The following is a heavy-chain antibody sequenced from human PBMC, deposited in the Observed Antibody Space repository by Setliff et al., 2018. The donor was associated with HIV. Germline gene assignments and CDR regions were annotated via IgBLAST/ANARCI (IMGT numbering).Heavy chain of an antibody. CDR1: GYPISSGYY. D-gene: IGHD3-3*01. Sequence: SETLSLTCTVSGYPISSGYYWGWIRQPPVKGLGWIGRIYHSGTTYYHPSLKSRVTISVDTSKNQFSLKLSSATAADTAVYYCARRLQFLEFLHGVGGLDVWGQGTTVTVSS. CDR3: ARRLQFLEFLHGVGGLDV. J-gene: IGHJ6*02. V-gene: IGHV4-38-2*02. CDR2: IYHSGTT.